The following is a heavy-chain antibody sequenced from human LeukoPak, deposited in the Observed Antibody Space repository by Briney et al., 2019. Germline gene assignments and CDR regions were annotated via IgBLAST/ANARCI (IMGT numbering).Heavy chain of an antibody. CDR1: GFTFSSYA. D-gene: IGHD3-22*01. V-gene: IGHV3-23*01. CDR3: AKTGGEYYYDSSGYYFPGY. J-gene: IGHJ4*02. Sequence: PGESLTLSCAASGFTFSSYAMSWVRQAPGKGLDWVSAISGSGGSTYYADSVQGRFTISRDNSKNTLYLQMNSLGPENTAVYYCAKTGGEYYYDSSGYYFPGYWGQGTLVTVSS. CDR2: ISGSGGST.